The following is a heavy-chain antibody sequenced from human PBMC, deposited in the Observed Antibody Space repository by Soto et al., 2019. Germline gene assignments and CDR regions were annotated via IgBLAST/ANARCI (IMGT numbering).Heavy chain of an antibody. V-gene: IGHV3-66*01. Sequence: EVRLVESGGGLVQPGGSLRLSCAASGFTVSSNYMSWVRQAPGKGLEWVSVIYSGGSTYYADSVKGRFTISRDNSKNTLYLQMNSLRAEDTAVYYCARGGSGWYEDLFYFDYWGQGTLVTVSS. CDR2: IYSGGST. CDR1: GFTVSSNY. D-gene: IGHD6-19*01. CDR3: ARGGSGWYEDLFYFDY. J-gene: IGHJ4*02.